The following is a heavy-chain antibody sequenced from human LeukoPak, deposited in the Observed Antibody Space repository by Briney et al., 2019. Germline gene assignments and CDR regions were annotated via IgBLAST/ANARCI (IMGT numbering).Heavy chain of an antibody. CDR3: ARSGYCSSTSCYPYYFDY. J-gene: IGHJ4*02. Sequence: PSETLSLTCTVSGGSISSYYWSWIRQPPGKGLEGIGYIYYSGSTNYNPSLKSRVTISVDTSKNQFSLKLSSVTAADTAVYYCARSGYCSSTSCYPYYFDYWGQGTLVTVSS. V-gene: IGHV4-59*08. CDR1: GGSISSYY. D-gene: IGHD2-2*01. CDR2: IYYSGST.